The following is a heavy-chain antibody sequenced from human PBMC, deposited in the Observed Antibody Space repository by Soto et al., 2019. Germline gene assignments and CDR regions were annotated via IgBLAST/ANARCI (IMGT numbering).Heavy chain of an antibody. J-gene: IGHJ5*02. Sequence: TLAITCSFSGGSISIGDYAWSGIRQPPGKGLEWIGYMFYTGTTYYNPSLKSRVAISVDTSKNQFSLKLRSVTAADTAVYHCARVVRFCSSPSCRGRNWFDPWGQGTMVTVSS. CDR2: MFYTGTT. D-gene: IGHD2-2*01. CDR1: GGSISIGDYA. CDR3: ARVVRFCSSPSCRGRNWFDP. V-gene: IGHV4-30-4*08.